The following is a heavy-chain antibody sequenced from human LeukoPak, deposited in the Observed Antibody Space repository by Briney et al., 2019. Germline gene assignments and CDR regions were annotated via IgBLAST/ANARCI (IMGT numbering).Heavy chain of an antibody. Sequence: KPSETLSLTCAVYGGSFSGYYWSWIRQPPGKGLECIGEINHSGSTNYNPSLKSRVTISVDTSKNQFSLKLSSVTAADTAVYYCARVWGAAATPSLDPWGQRTLVTVSS. V-gene: IGHV4-34*01. CDR2: INHSGST. J-gene: IGHJ5*02. CDR3: ARVWGAAATPSLDP. CDR1: GGSFSGYY. D-gene: IGHD2-15*01.